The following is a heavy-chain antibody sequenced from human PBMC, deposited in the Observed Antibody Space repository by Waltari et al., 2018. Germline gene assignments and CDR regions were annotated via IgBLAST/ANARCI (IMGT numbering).Heavy chain of an antibody. V-gene: IGHV3-7*03. CDR1: RFTFSNYW. Sequence: EVLLVESGGGLVQTGGSLRLSCAASRFTFSNYWMNWVRQAPGKGLEWVANINQDGSEEYYVDSVKGRFTISRDNAKNSLYLQMHSLNTEDTAVYYCTTDRAIGPRPLFDQWGQGTLVTVSS. D-gene: IGHD6-6*01. CDR3: TTDRAIGPRPLFDQ. CDR2: INQDGSEE. J-gene: IGHJ4*02.